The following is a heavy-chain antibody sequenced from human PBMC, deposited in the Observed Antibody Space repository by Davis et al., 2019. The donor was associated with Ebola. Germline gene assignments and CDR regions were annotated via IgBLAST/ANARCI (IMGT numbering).Heavy chain of an antibody. V-gene: IGHV1-18*04. CDR2: ISAYNGNT. J-gene: IGHJ6*03. Sequence: ASVKVSCKASGYTFTSYGISWVRQAPGQGLEWMGWISAYNGNTNYAQKLQGRVTMTTDTSTSTAYMELRSLRSDDTAVYYCARVSRGYSYGYYYYMDVWGKGTTVTVSS. CDR1: GYTFTSYG. CDR3: ARVSRGYSYGYYYYMDV. D-gene: IGHD5-18*01.